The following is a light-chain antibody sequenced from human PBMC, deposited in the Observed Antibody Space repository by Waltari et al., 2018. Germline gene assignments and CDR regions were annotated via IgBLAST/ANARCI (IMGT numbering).Light chain of an antibody. V-gene: IGKV2-30*02. J-gene: IGKJ4*01. CDR2: EVS. CDR3: GQSTHCPLT. Sequence: DVVMTQSPLSLPITPGQPASISCRSSQSLLHSSGKTYLSWYHQKPGQPPRRLIYEVSKQDSGVPDRFSGSGAGTDFTLKISRVEAEDVGIYYCGQSTHCPLTFGGGTKVEIK. CDR1: QSLLHSSGKTY.